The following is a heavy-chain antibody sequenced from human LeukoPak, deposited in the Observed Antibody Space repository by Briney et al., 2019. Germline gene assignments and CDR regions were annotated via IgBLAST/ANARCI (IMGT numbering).Heavy chain of an antibody. J-gene: IGHJ4*02. Sequence: PSETLSLTCTVSGGSISSSSYYWGWIRQPPGKGLEWIGSIYYSGGTYYNPSLKSRLTIPVDTSKNQFSLKLSSVTAADTAVYYCARQGAVTGTPYYFDFWGQGTLVTVSS. CDR3: ARQGAVTGTPYYFDF. V-gene: IGHV4-39*01. D-gene: IGHD4-11*01. CDR1: GGSISSSSYY. CDR2: IYYSGGT.